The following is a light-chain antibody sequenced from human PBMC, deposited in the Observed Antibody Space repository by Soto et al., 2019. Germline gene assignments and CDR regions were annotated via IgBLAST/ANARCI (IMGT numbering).Light chain of an antibody. V-gene: IGKV3-11*01. CDR3: QQRGHWPRT. CDR1: QSVTSGY. CDR2: DAS. Sequence: EIVLTQSPVTLSLSPGDRATLSCRASQSVTSGYLTWYQHKLGQAPRLLIYDASSRAPGIPARFSGSGSGTDFTLTISSLEPEDFAVYYCQQRGHWPRTFGQGTKVEMK. J-gene: IGKJ1*01.